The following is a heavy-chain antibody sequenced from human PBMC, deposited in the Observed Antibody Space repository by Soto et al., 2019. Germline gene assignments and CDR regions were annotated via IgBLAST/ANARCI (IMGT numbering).Heavy chain of an antibody. CDR3: DRYGSGECNRGSCYSPFDY. J-gene: IGHJ4*02. CDR1: GGSFSGYY. V-gene: IGHV4-34*01. D-gene: IGHD2-15*01. CDR2: INHSGST. Sequence: PSETLSLTCAVYGGSFSGYYWTWIRQPPGKGLEWIGEINHSGSTDYNPSLKSRVTISVDTSKNQFSLKMSSVTAADTAVYYCDRYGSGECNRGSCYSPFDYWGQGTLVTVSS.